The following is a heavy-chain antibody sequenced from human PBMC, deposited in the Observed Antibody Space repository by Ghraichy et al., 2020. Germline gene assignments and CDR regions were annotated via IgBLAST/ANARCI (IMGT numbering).Heavy chain of an antibody. D-gene: IGHD1-7*01. CDR2: IFASGST. V-gene: IGHV4-4*07. Sequence: SETLSLTCSVSGGSISNYHWSWIRQPAGKGLEWIGRIFASGSTNYNPSLQSRVTVSVDKSKDQFSLRLTSVTAADTAVYYCARELITPLRGTTYSFDRWGQGTLVTVSS. J-gene: IGHJ4*02. CDR3: ARELITPLRGTTYSFDR. CDR1: GGSISNYH.